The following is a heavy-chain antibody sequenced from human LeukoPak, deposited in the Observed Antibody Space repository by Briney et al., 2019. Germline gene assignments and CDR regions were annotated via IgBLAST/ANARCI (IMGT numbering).Heavy chain of an antibody. CDR3: VRDHDYGFDY. V-gene: IGHV3-48*02. J-gene: IGHJ4*02. D-gene: IGHD4-17*01. CDR2: IRHDNGGT. Sequence: GGSLRLSCAASGFTFSGYNMNWVRQPPGKGLEWVSHIRHDNGGTFYADSVKGRFTISRDNTKSSLYPQMDSLRDEDTALYYCVRDHDYGFDYWGQGALVTVSS. CDR1: GFTFSGYN.